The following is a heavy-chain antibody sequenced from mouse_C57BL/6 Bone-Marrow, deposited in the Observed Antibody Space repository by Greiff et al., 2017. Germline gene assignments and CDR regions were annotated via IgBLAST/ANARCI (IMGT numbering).Heavy chain of an antibody. V-gene: IGHV1-5*01. CDR1: GYAFSSYW. D-gene: IGHD2-3*01. Sequence: VQLQQSGAELVKPGASVKISCKASGYAFSSYWMNWVKQRPGQGLEWLGAIYPGNSDPSYNQKFKGKAKLTAVTSASPAYMELSSLTNEDSAVYYCTRGLLLWYFDVWGTGTTVTVSS. CDR3: TRGLLLWYFDV. J-gene: IGHJ1*03. CDR2: IYPGNSDP.